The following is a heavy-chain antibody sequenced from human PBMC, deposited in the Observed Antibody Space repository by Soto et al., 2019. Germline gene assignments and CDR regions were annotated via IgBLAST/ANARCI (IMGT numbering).Heavy chain of an antibody. CDR1: GSTFSSYA. CDR2: ISSNGGST. Sequence: PGGSLRLSCAASGSTFSSYAMHWVRQAPGKGLEYVSAISSNGGSTYYANSVKGRFTISRDNSKNTLYLQMGSLRAEDMAVYYCAREGGGYYFDYWGQGTLVTVSS. V-gene: IGHV3-64*01. J-gene: IGHJ4*02. CDR3: AREGGGYYFDY. D-gene: IGHD3-16*01.